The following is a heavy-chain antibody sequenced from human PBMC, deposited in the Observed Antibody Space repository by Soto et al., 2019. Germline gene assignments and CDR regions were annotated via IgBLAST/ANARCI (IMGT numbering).Heavy chain of an antibody. CDR3: ARGMSEEQIFYYFDY. CDR2: IYHSGST. Sequence: PSETLSLTCAVSGGSISSGGYSWNWIRQPPGKGLEWIGYIYHSGSTYYNPSLKSRVTISVDRSKNQFYLKLRSVTAADTAVYYCARGMSEEQIFYYFDYWGQGALVTVSS. CDR1: GGSISSGGYS. D-gene: IGHD3-9*01. J-gene: IGHJ4*02. V-gene: IGHV4-30-2*01.